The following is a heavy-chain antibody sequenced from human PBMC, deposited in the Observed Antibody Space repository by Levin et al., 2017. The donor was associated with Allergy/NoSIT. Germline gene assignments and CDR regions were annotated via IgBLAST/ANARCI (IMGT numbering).Heavy chain of an antibody. CDR1: GFIFTSYV. D-gene: IGHD2-2*02. CDR2: VSDAYRST. Sequence: TGESLKISCAASGFIFTSYVMSWVRQAPGKGLEWVSAVSDAYRSTFYASPVRGRFTISRDNSKNTAYLQMNSLRDEDTAVYYCVSYREGPYTHIAYWGQGTLVTVSS. CDR3: VSYREGPYTHIAY. V-gene: IGHV3-23*01. J-gene: IGHJ4*02.